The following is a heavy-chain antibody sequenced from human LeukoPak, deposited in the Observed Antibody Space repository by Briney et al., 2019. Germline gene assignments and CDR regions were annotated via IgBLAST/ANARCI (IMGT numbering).Heavy chain of an antibody. Sequence: SETLSLTCAVSGGSISSYYWSWIRQPPGKGLEWIGYIYYSGTTNYNPSLKSRVTISVDTSKNQFSLKLSSVTAADTAVYYCAREDYCSGGSCYSGYFQHWGQGTLVTVSS. D-gene: IGHD2-15*01. V-gene: IGHV4-59*01. CDR3: AREDYCSGGSCYSGYFQH. CDR1: GGSISSYY. CDR2: IYYSGTT. J-gene: IGHJ1*01.